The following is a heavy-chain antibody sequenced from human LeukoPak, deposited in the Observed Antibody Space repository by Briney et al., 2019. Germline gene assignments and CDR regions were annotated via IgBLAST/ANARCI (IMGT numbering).Heavy chain of an antibody. CDR3: ARTVVGADYYFDY. J-gene: IGHJ4*02. D-gene: IGHD1-26*01. CDR1: GGSISSYY. V-gene: IGHV4-59*01. Sequence: SETLSLTCTVSGGSISSYYWSWIRQPPGKGLDGIGYIYYSGSTNYNPSLKSRVTISVDTSKNQFSLKLSSVTAADTAVYYCARTVVGADYYFDYWGQGTLVTVSS. CDR2: IYYSGST.